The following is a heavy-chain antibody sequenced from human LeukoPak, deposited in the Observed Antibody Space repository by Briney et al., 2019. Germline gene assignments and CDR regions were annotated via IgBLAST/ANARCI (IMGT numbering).Heavy chain of an antibody. CDR3: ARDDRSGSWSWFDP. Sequence: GASVNVSCKASGYTFTSYGISWVRQAPGQGLEWMGWISAYNGNTNYAQKLQGRVTMTTDTSTSTAYMELRSLRIDDPAVYYCARDDRSGSWSWFDPWGQGTLVTVSS. J-gene: IGHJ5*02. CDR2: ISAYNGNT. CDR1: GYTFTSYG. V-gene: IGHV1-18*01. D-gene: IGHD6-13*01.